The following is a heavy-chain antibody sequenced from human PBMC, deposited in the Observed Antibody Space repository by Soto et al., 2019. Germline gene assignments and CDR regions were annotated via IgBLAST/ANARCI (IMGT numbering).Heavy chain of an antibody. CDR3: AKGRSYYYYYGVDV. CDR2: ISSSSSYI. Sequence: EVQLVESGGGLVKPGGSLRLSCAASGFTFSSYSMNWVRQAPGKGLEWVSSISSSSSYIYYADSVKGRFTISRDNSKSTLYLQMNSLRAEDTALYYCAKGRSYYYYYGVDVWGQGTTVTVSS. J-gene: IGHJ6*02. CDR1: GFTFSSYS. V-gene: IGHV3-21*04.